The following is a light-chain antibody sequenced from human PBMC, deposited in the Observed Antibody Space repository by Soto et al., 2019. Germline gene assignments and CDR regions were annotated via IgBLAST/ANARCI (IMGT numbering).Light chain of an antibody. CDR1: QDISTH. CDR2: AAS. V-gene: IGKV1-9*01. Sequence: IQLTQSPSSLSASAGDSVTITCRASQDISTHIAWYQQKPGTAPKVLIYAASTLESGVPSRFSGSGSGTDFTLTISSLQPEDFGTYYCQQYGSSQFTFGPGTKVNVK. CDR3: QQYGSSQFT. J-gene: IGKJ3*01.